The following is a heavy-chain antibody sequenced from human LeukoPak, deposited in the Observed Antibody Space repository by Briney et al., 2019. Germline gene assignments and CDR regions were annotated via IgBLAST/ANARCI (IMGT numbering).Heavy chain of an antibody. Sequence: GGSLRLSCVSSGFTFNNYAMNGVRQAPGKGLEWVSSISGRRSITYYADAGKVRFTISRDNAKNSLYMQMNSLRAEDAAIYFCARDPYSGSYGAYSSYYMDVWGKGTTVTISS. CDR3: ARDPYSGSYGAYSSYYMDV. J-gene: IGHJ6*03. CDR2: ISGRRSIT. CDR1: GFTFNNYA. V-gene: IGHV3-23*01. D-gene: IGHD1-26*01.